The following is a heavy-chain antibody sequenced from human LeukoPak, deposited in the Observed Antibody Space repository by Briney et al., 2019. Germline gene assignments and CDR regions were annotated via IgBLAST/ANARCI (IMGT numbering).Heavy chain of an antibody. CDR3: VRHRRLTWIQLWIDY. V-gene: IGHV4-39*01. D-gene: IGHD5-18*01. J-gene: IGHJ4*02. Sequence: SETLSLTCTVSGGSITSSSYYWGWIRQPPGKGLEWIGSIYYSGSTYYNPSLKSRVTISVDTSKNQFSLKLSSVTAADTAVYYCVRHRRLTWIQLWIDYWGQGTLVTVSS. CDR2: IYYSGST. CDR1: GGSITSSSYY.